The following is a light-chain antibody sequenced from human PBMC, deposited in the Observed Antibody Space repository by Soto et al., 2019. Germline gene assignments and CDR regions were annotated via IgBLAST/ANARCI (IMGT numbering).Light chain of an antibody. CDR3: HQSNRCPLT. V-gene: IGKV1-12*01. CDR1: QGISSR. CDR2: AAS. Sequence: DIQMTQSPSSVSASVGDRVTITCRASQGISSRLAWYQQKPGKAHNLLIYAASSLQSGVPSRFSGSGSETDFTLTIGSLQPEDFATYYCHQSNRCPLTVGGGTDVEIK. J-gene: IGKJ4*02.